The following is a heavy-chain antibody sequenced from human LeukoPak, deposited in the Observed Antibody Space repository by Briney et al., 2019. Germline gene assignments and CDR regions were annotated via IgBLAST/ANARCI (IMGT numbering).Heavy chain of an antibody. CDR3: ARHEKLGQFDY. CDR1: SGSISSYC. Sequence: SETLSLTCTVSSGSISSYCWSWIRQPPGKGLEWIGYVYYSGSANYNPSLKSRVTISVDTSKNQFSLKLSSVTAADTAVYYCARHEKLGQFDYWGQGTLVTVSS. D-gene: IGHD3-10*01. V-gene: IGHV4-59*08. J-gene: IGHJ4*02. CDR2: VYYSGSA.